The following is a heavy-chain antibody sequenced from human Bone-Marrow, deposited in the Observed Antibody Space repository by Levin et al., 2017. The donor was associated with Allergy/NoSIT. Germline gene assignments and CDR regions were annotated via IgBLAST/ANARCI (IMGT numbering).Heavy chain of an antibody. CDR1: GFSFSDNY. CDR2: ISKSGSTT. D-gene: IGHD6-6*01. Sequence: SCSASGFSFSDNYLIWIRQAPGKGLEWISYISKSGSTTYYADSVRGRFTISRDNTKNLLFLHMSSLRAEDTAVYYCATPRGDSSSPQAYNYYYGVDVWGQGTTVTVSS. J-gene: IGHJ6*02. CDR3: ATPRGDSSSPQAYNYYYGVDV. V-gene: IGHV3-11*01.